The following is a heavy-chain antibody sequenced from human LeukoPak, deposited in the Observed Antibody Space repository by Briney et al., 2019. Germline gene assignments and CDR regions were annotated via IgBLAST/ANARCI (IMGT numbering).Heavy chain of an antibody. Sequence: GGSLRLSCAASGFTFSSYSINWVRQAPGKGLEWVSYISSSSNTIYYADSVKGRFTISRDNAKNSLYLQMNSLRAEDTAVYYCAKEGYCSSTSCLGPGAFDIRGQGTMVTVSS. J-gene: IGHJ3*02. V-gene: IGHV3-48*01. CDR2: ISSSSNTI. D-gene: IGHD2-2*01. CDR1: GFTFSSYS. CDR3: AKEGYCSSTSCLGPGAFDI.